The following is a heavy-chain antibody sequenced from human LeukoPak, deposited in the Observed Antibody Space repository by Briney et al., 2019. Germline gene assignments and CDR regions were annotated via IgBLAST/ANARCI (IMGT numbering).Heavy chain of an antibody. Sequence: PGGSLRLSCAASGFTVSSNYMSWVRQAPGKGLEWVSVIYSGGSTYYADSVKGRFTISRDNSKNTLYLQMNSLRAEDTAVYYCAREGVPGRATRPEYFQHWGQGTLVTVSS. CDR3: AREGVPGRATRPEYFQH. J-gene: IGHJ1*01. CDR2: IYSGGST. CDR1: GFTVSSNY. V-gene: IGHV3-53*01. D-gene: IGHD1-26*01.